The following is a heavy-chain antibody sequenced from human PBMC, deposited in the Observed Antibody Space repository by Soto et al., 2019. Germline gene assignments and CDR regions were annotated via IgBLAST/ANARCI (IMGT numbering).Heavy chain of an antibody. CDR1: GFSLSTSGVG. Sequence: QITLKESGPPLVKPTQTLTLTCTFSGFSLSTSGVGVGWIHQPPGKALEWLALIYWDDDKRYSPSLKSRLTTTTDISKNQVVPTMTNMDCMLSATSYNAHQYHSIGGVWGQGTTVTVSS. J-gene: IGHJ6*02. V-gene: IGHV2-5*02. CDR3: AHQYHSIGGV. D-gene: IGHD6-25*01. CDR2: IYWDDDK.